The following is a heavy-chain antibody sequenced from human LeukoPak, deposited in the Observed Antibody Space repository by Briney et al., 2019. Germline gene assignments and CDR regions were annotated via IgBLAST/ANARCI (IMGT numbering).Heavy chain of an antibody. J-gene: IGHJ4*02. CDR3: ASTGEVVVAATTLYYFDY. CDR2: ISYDGSNK. D-gene: IGHD2-15*01. Sequence: PGGSLRLSCAASGFTFSSYGMHWVRQAPDKGLEWVAVISYDGSNKYYADSVKGRFTISRDNSKNTLYLQMNSLRAEDTAVYYCASTGEVVVAATTLYYFDYWGQGTLVTVSS. V-gene: IGHV3-30*03. CDR1: GFTFSSYG.